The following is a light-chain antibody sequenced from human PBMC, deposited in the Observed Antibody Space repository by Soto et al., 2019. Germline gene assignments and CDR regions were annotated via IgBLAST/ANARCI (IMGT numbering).Light chain of an antibody. J-gene: IGKJ5*01. CDR1: QSVSSW. CDR2: KAS. Sequence: DIQLTQSPSTLSASVGDRVTITCRASQSVSSWLAWYQQKPGKAPNLLIYKASTLESGVPSRFSGSGSGTDFTLTISSLQLEDFATYYCQQTYSIPISFGQGTRLEIE. V-gene: IGKV1-5*03. CDR3: QQTYSIPIS.